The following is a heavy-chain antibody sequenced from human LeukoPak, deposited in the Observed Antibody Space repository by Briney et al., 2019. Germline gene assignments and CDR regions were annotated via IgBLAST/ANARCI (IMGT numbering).Heavy chain of an antibody. CDR2: ISSSSSTI. CDR3: AREGSYNFDY. D-gene: IGHD5-18*01. CDR1: GFTFSSYS. J-gene: IGHJ4*02. V-gene: IGHV3-48*01. Sequence: GGSLRLSCAASGFTFSSYSMNWVRQAPGKGLEWVSYISSSSSTIYYADSVKGRFTISRDNSKNTLYLQMNSVRAEDTAVYYCAREGSYNFDYWGQGTLVTVSS.